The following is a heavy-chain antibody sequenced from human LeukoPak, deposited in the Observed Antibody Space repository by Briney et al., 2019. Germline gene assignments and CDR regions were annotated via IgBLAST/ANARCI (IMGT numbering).Heavy chain of an antibody. CDR3: ARRGYP. CDR1: GFIFSEHY. V-gene: IGHV3-11*04. Sequence: PGGSLRLSCAASGFIFSEHYMDWVRQAPGKGLEWVSYISSSSSTIYYADSVKGRFTISRDNAKNSLYLQMNSLRAEDTAVYYCARRGYPWGQGTLVTVSS. CDR2: ISSSSSTI. J-gene: IGHJ5*02.